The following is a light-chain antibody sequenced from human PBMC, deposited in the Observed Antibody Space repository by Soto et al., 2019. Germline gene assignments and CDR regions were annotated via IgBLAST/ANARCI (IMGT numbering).Light chain of an antibody. CDR1: QSISSW. J-gene: IGKJ1*01. CDR3: QHYHSYPWT. Sequence: DIQLTQSPVSLSASVGERVTITCRASQSISSWLAWYQQKSGKAPNLLIYKASNLQTGFPSRFSGSGSGTQFTPTISGLQTEDFATYYCQHYHSYPWTFRQGTQVEI. V-gene: IGKV1-5*03. CDR2: KAS.